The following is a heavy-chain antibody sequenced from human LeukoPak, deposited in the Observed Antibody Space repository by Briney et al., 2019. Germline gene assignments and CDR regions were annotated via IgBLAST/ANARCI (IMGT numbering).Heavy chain of an antibody. J-gene: IGHJ4*02. CDR1: GFTFCAYF. V-gene: IGHV3-69-1*01. CDR3: ARSSDDY. CDR2: ISSSSYM. Sequence: PGGSLRLSCAASGFTFCAYFMNWVPQAPGKGLEWVSSISSSSYMYYADSVKGRFTISRDNPKNSLYLQMTSLRAEDTAVYYCARSSDDYWGQGTLVTVSS.